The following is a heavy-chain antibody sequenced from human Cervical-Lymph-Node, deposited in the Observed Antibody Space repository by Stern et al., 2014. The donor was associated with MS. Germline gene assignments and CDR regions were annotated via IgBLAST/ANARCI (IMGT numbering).Heavy chain of an antibody. CDR2: IIPIFNTA. J-gene: IGHJ4*02. D-gene: IGHD6-19*01. CDR3: AREGTETAVAAFDL. Sequence: VQLVESGAEVRKHGSSVKVSCKASGGTFSSHSFSWVRQAPGQGLEWMGQIIPIFNTANYAQKFQGRVTMTADGSTSTVYMELSSLRSEDTAVYYCAREGTETAVAAFDLWGQGTLVTVSS. V-gene: IGHV1-69*01. CDR1: GGTFSSHS.